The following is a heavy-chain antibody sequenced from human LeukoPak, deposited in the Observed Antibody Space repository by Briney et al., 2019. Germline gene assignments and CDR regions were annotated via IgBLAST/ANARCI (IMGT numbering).Heavy chain of an antibody. J-gene: IGHJ4*02. V-gene: IGHV3-21*01. Sequence: GGSLRLSCAASGFTVTIYGMNWVRQAPGKGLEWVSSISSSNTYIYYAASVKGRFTTSRENPKNSLYLQMNSLRAEDTAIYYCARVTGVQLKRRYYFDYWGQGTLVTVYS. CDR3: ARVTGVQLKRRYYFDY. D-gene: IGHD1-1*01. CDR2: ISSSNTYI. CDR1: GFTVTIYG.